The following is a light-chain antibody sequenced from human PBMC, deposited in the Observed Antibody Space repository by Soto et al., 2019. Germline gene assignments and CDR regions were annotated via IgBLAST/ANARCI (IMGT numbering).Light chain of an antibody. J-gene: IGLJ1*01. CDR1: SSDVGAYKY. Sequence: QSALSHPASVSWSPGHSITISCPGTSSDVGAYKYVSWYQQHPGKAPKVMIYEVSNRPSGVSNRFSGSKSGNTASLTISGLQAEDDADYFCSSYSSSSTLFVFGTGTKVTVL. CDR3: SSYSSSSTLFV. V-gene: IGLV2-14*01. CDR2: EVS.